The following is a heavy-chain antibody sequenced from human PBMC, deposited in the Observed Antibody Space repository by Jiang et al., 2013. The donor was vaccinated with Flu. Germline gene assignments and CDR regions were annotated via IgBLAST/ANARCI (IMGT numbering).Heavy chain of an antibody. CDR2: IYYTGST. J-gene: IGHJ5*02. CDR1: GSISSHY. V-gene: IGHV4-59*11. CDR3: ARATSLGWFDP. Sequence: GSISSHYWSWIRQSPGKGLEWIGSIYYTGSTNYTPSLKSRVIISLDTSKNQFSLRLSSVTAADTAVYFCARATSLGWFDPWGQGTLVTVSS. D-gene: IGHD7-27*01.